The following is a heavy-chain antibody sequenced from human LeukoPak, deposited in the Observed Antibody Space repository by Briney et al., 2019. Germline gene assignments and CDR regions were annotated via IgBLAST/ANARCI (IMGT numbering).Heavy chain of an antibody. V-gene: IGHV1-18*01. Sequence: ASVKVSRKASGYTLTSYSISSVRPAPGQGRECVGCICAYNGNTNNTQKLQGGVTMTTDTSTSTAYMELRSLRSDDTAVYYCARDSPYCIGGSCSPKLKYWGQGTLVTVSS. CDR1: GYTLTSYS. CDR3: ARDSPYCIGGSCSPKLKY. CDR2: ICAYNGNT. J-gene: IGHJ4*02. D-gene: IGHD2-15*01.